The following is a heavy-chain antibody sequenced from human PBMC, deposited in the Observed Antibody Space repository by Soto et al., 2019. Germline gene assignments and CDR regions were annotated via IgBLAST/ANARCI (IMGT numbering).Heavy chain of an antibody. Sequence: PSETLSLTCTVSGGSISSYYWSGIRQPPGKGLEWIGYIYYSGSTNYNPSLKSRVTISVDTSKNQFSLKLSSVTAADTAVYYCATGGSYFAYWGQGTLVTVSS. CDR2: IYYSGST. D-gene: IGHD5-12*01. CDR1: GGSISSYY. CDR3: ATGGSYFAY. J-gene: IGHJ4*02. V-gene: IGHV4-59*01.